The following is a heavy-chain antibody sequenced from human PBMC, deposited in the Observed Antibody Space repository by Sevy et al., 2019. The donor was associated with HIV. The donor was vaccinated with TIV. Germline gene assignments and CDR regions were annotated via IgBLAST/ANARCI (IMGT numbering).Heavy chain of an antibody. J-gene: IGHJ4*02. V-gene: IGHV4-39*01. CDR2: VYYSGRT. Sequence: SETLSLTCTVSGGSISSYSYYWGWIRQPPGKGREWIGSVYYSGRTYYNPSLGSRVTISVETSKNQFSLKLSSVTAADTAVYYCARHTSYISGDCWGQGTLVTVSS. D-gene: IGHD2-21*01. CDR3: ARHTSYISGDC. CDR1: GGSISSYSYY.